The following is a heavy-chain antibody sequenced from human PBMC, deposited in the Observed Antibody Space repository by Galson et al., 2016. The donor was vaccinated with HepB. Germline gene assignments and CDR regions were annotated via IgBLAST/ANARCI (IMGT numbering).Heavy chain of an antibody. CDR2: IYPDDSNT. CDR3: ARHEDSLAH. Sequence: QSGAEVKKPGKSLKISCKGSGYSFTSYWVAWVRHMPGKGLEWMGIIYPDDSNTRYSPSFEGQITISADTSISTAYLQWSSLKASDTAIYYCARHEDSLAHWGQGTLVTVSS. J-gene: IGHJ4*02. V-gene: IGHV5-51*01. CDR1: GYSFTSYW. D-gene: IGHD2-15*01.